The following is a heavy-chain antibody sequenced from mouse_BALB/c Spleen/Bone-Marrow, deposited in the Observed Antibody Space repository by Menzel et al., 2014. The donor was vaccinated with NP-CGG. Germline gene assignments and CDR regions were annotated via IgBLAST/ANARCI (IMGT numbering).Heavy chain of an antibody. Sequence: VQLVESGPELVKPGASVKMSCKASGYTFTSYDINWVKQRPGQGLEWIGWIYPGDGSTKYNEKFKGKATLTADKSSSRAYMQLSSLTSENSAVYFCARGGGYGNSPWFAYWGQGILVTVSA. D-gene: IGHD2-10*02. V-gene: IGHV1S56*01. CDR2: IYPGDGST. J-gene: IGHJ3*01. CDR3: ARGGGYGNSPWFAY. CDR1: GYTFTSYD.